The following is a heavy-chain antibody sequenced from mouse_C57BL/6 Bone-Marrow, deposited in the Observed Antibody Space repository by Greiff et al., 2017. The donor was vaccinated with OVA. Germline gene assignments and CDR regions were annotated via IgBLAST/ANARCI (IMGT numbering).Heavy chain of an antibody. V-gene: IGHV1-5*01. D-gene: IGHD2-2*01. CDR1: GYTFTSYW. CDR2: IYPGNSDT. Sequence: EVQLQQSGTVLARPGASVKMSCKTSGYTFTSYWMHWVKQKPGQGLEWIGAIYPGNSDTSYNQKFKGKAKLTAVTSASTAYMELSSLTNEDSAVYYCTKLSYGYGYAMDYWGQGTSVTVSS. J-gene: IGHJ4*01. CDR3: TKLSYGYGYAMDY.